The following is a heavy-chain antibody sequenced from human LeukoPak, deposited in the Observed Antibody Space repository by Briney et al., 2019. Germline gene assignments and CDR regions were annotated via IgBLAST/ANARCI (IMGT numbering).Heavy chain of an antibody. D-gene: IGHD4-23*01. V-gene: IGHV1-69*04. CDR3: ARVEAYGGKSNYYYYGMDV. Sequence: SVKVSCKASGGTFSSYAISWVRQAPGQGLEWMGRIIPILGIANYAQKFQGRVTITVDKSTSTAYMELSSLRSEDTAVYYCARVEAYGGKSNYYYYGMDVWGQGTTVTVSS. CDR1: GGTFSSYA. J-gene: IGHJ6*02. CDR2: IIPILGIA.